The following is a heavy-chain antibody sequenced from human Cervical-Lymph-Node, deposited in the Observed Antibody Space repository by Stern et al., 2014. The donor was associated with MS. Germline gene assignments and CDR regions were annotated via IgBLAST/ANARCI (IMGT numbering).Heavy chain of an antibody. D-gene: IGHD6-19*01. V-gene: IGHV3-23*04. CDR1: GFTFSTYD. CDR3: AKKSGSGWYYVS. Sequence: VQLGQSEGGLVQPGGSLRLSCAASGFTFSTYDMSWVRRAPGKGPQFVSAISTTGGTTYYADSVKGRFTISRDNSKNTLYLQMNSLRAEDTAVYYCAKKSGSGWYYVSWGQGSLVTVSS. CDR2: ISTTGGTT. J-gene: IGHJ5*02.